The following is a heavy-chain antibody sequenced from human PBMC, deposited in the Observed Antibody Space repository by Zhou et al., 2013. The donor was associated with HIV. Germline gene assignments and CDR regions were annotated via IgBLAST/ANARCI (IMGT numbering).Heavy chain of an antibody. Sequence: QVQLLQSGAEMKKPGSSVTVSCKASGGTFSNYGVSWVRQAPGQGLEWMGWLSAHNGNTNYAQKFQDRITISTDTSAKTAYLQLRSLKSDDTATYYCAKVVHYYDGWGLDSWGQGTLVTV. CDR2: LSAHNGNT. D-gene: IGHD3-16*01. CDR1: GGTFSNYG. CDR3: AKVVHYYDGWGLDS. J-gene: IGHJ4*02. V-gene: IGHV1-18*01.